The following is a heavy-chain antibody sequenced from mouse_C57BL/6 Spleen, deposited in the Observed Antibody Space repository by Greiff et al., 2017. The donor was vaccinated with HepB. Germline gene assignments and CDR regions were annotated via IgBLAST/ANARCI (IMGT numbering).Heavy chain of an antibody. J-gene: IGHJ2*01. Sequence: VQLQQSGTVLARPGASVKMSCKTSGYTFTSYWMHWVKQRPGQGLEWIGAIYPGNSDTSYNQKFKGKAKLTAVTSASTAYMELSSLTNEDSAVYYCTRDWDYDDGGFDYWGQGTTLTVSS. CDR2: IYPGNSDT. CDR1: GYTFTSYW. V-gene: IGHV1-5*01. D-gene: IGHD2-4*01. CDR3: TRDWDYDDGGFDY.